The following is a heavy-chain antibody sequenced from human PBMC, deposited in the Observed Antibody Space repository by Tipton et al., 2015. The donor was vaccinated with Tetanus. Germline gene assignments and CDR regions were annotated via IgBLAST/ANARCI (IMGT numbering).Heavy chain of an antibody. Sequence: SLRLSCAASGFTFSSYSMNWVRQAPGKGLEWVSSISSSSSYIYYADSVKGRFTISRDNAKTSLYPQMNSLRAEDTAVYYCARGGGKYYGSGSYDFDLNDVDYWGQGTLVTVSS. D-gene: IGHD3-10*01. CDR3: ARGGGKYYGSGSYDFDLNDVDY. CDR1: GFTFSSYS. J-gene: IGHJ4*02. CDR2: ISSSSSYI. V-gene: IGHV3-21*01.